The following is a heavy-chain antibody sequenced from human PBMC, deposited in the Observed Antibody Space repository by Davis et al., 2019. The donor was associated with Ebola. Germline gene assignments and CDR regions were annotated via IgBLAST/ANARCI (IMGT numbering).Heavy chain of an antibody. CDR2: IFYSGIT. Sequence: SETLSLTCSVSGGSISSGGYYWSWIRQRPGKALEWIGYIFYSGITYYNPSLKSRVTISVDTSKNQFSLSLRSVTAADTAVYYCARRAGIHSYYGMDAWGKGTTVTVSS. CDR1: GGSISSGGYY. V-gene: IGHV4-31*03. CDR3: ARRAGIHSYYGMDA. J-gene: IGHJ6*04. D-gene: IGHD3-10*01.